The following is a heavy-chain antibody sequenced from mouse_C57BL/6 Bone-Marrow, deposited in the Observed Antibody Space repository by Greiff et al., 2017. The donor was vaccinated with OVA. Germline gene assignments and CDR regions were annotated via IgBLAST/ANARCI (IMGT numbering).Heavy chain of an antibody. J-gene: IGHJ4*01. CDR2: IRSKSNNYAT. CDR1: GFSFNTYA. V-gene: IGHV10-1*01. D-gene: IGHD2-4*01. Sequence: DVKLQESGGGLVQPKGSLKLSCAASGFSFNTYAMNWVRQAPGKGLEWVARIRSKSNNYATYYADSVKDRFTISRDDSESMLYLQMNNLKTEDTAMYYCVRHGGLRRYYAMDYWGQGTSVTVSS. CDR3: VRHGGLRRYYAMDY.